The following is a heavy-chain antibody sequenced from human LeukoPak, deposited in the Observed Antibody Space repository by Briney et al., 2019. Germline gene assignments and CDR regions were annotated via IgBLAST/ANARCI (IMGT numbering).Heavy chain of an antibody. CDR2: VHYSGSA. Sequence: PSETLSLTCTVSGGSISSYYWSWLRQPPGKGLEWIGYVHYSGSANYNPSLKSRVTISVDTSKNQCSLKLSSVTAAGTAVYYCARVVLVGDAFDIWGQGTMVTVSS. V-gene: IGHV4-59*01. CDR3: ARVVLVGDAFDI. J-gene: IGHJ3*02. CDR1: GGSISSYY.